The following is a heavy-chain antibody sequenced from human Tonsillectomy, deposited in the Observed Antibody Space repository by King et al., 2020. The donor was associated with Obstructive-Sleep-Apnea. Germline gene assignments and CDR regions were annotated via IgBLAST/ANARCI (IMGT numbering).Heavy chain of an antibody. CDR2: IYPGDSNT. CDR1: GYSFNSYW. J-gene: IGHJ4*02. V-gene: IGHV5-51*01. Sequence: QLVQSGAEVKKPGESLKISCKGSGYSFNSYWIGLVRQMPGKGLEWVGIIYPGDSNTRYSPSFQGQVPFSADKSISTADLQGGSLKASDTAMYYCAKADYSSGWSTFDFWGQGTLVTVSS. D-gene: IGHD6-19*01. CDR3: AKADYSSGWSTFDF.